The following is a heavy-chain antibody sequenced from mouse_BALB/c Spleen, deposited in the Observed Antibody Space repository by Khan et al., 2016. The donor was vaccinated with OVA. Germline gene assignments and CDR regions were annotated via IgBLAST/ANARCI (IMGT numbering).Heavy chain of an antibody. CDR2: IWSGGST. V-gene: IGHV2-2*02. Sequence: VQLQESGPGLVQPSQSLSITCTVSGFSLTTYGVHWVRQSPEKGLKWLGVIWSGGSTDYNAAFISRLSISKDNSKSQVFFKMNSLQANDTAIYYCARNYDYDEGLAYWGQGTLVTGSA. J-gene: IGHJ3*01. CDR1: GFSLTTYG. D-gene: IGHD2-4*01. CDR3: ARNYDYDEGLAY.